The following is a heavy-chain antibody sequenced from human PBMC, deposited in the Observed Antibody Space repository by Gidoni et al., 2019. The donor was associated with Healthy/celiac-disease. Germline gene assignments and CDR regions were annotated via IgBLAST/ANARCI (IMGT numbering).Heavy chain of an antibody. Sequence: VQLVASGGGLVKPGGSLRRACEASGFTFSDYYMSWIRQAPGKGLEWVSYISSSSSYTNYADSVKGRFTISRDNAKNSLYLQMNRLRAEETAVYYCARALGTVTTTYYFDYWGQGTLVTVSS. D-gene: IGHD4-17*01. V-gene: IGHV3-11*06. J-gene: IGHJ4*02. CDR2: ISSSSSYT. CDR1: GFTFSDYY. CDR3: ARALGTVTTTYYFDY.